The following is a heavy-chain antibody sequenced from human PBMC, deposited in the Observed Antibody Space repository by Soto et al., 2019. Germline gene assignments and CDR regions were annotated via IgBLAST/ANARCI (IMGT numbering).Heavy chain of an antibody. CDR2: INHSGST. J-gene: IGHJ3*02. CDR3: ARGSLRTQGYAFDI. V-gene: IGHV4-34*01. Sequence: QVQLQQWGAGLLKPSETLSLTCAVYGGSFSGYYWSWIRQPPGKGLEWIGEINHSGSTHYNPSLKSRVTISVDTSKNQFSLKLSSVTAADTAVYYCARGSLRTQGYAFDIWGQGTMVIVSS. D-gene: IGHD2-15*01. CDR1: GGSFSGYY.